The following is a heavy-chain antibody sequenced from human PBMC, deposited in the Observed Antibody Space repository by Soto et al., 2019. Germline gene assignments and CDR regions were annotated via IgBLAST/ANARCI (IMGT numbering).Heavy chain of an antibody. V-gene: IGHV1-69*13. CDR1: GGTFSSYA. D-gene: IGHD3-22*01. Sequence: ASVKVSCKASGGTFSSYAISWVRQAPGQGLEWMGGIIPIFGTANYAQKFQGRVTITADESTSTAYMELSSLRSEDTAVYYCARDXDYYDSSGYYNRYYFDYWGQGTLVTVSS. J-gene: IGHJ4*02. CDR3: ARDXDYYDSSGYYNRYYFDY. CDR2: IIPIFGTA.